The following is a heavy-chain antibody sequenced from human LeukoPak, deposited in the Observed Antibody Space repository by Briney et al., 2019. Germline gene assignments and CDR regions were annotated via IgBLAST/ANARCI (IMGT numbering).Heavy chain of an antibody. D-gene: IGHD3-22*01. CDR3: AREPSRITMIVVGDAFDI. CDR2: IYTSGST. V-gene: IGHV4-61*02. J-gene: IGHJ3*02. CDR1: GGSISSGSYY. Sequence: PSETLSLTCTVSGGSISSGSYYWSWIRQPAGKGLEWIGRIYTSGSTNYNPSLKSRVTMSVDTSKNQFSLKLSSVTAADTAVYYCAREPSRITMIVVGDAFDIWGQGTMVTVSS.